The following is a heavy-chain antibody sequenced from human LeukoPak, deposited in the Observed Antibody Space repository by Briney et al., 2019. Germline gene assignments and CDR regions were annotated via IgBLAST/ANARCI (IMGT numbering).Heavy chain of an antibody. V-gene: IGHV4-39*07. D-gene: IGHD1-26*01. CDR2: IYYSGST. J-gene: IGHJ4*02. CDR1: GDSISSSSYY. Sequence: SETLSLTCTVSGDSISSSSYYWGWVRQPPGKGLEWLGSIYYSGSTFYNPSLESRVTMSVDTSKNHFSLRLSSVTAADTAVYYCARGISGSYPFGYWGQGTLVTVSS. CDR3: ARGISGSYPFGY.